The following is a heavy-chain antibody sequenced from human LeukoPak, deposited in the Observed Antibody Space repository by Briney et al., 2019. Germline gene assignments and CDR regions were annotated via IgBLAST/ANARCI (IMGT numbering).Heavy chain of an antibody. V-gene: IGHV3-11*01. CDR1: GFTFSDYN. D-gene: IGHD2-15*01. Sequence: GSLRLSCAASGFTFSDYNMRWIRQAPGKGLEWASSISRSGSTKYYAGSVKGRFTISRDNAKNSLFLQMNSLRAEDTAVYYCARVLRYCSGGNCYSGGLGYMDVWGKGTTVTISS. J-gene: IGHJ6*03. CDR3: ARVLRYCSGGNCYSGGLGYMDV. CDR2: ISRSGSTK.